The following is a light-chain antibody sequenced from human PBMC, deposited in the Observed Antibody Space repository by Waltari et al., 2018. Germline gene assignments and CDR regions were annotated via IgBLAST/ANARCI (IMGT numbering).Light chain of an antibody. V-gene: IGKV3-15*01. CDR2: GAS. CDR1: KSVSSN. Sequence: EIVMTQSPATRSVSLGERASLPGRASKSVSSNLACYQQKPGQAPSLLNYGASARATGIHARCSGSWSGREVNLTISILQSEDFAVYYCQQYNNWPQTFGHGTKLEIK. J-gene: IGKJ2*01. CDR3: QQYNNWPQT.